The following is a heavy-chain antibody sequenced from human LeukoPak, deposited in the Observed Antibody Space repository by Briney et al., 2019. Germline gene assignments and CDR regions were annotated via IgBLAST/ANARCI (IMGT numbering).Heavy chain of an antibody. J-gene: IGHJ3*01. D-gene: IGHD1-14*01. CDR1: GFSFRLYG. Sequence: PGRSLRLSCAASGFSFRLYGMHWVRQAPGKGLEWVALMLYDGSGIYYADSVEGRFSVSRDNSNYMFYLQMTSLRAEDSAVYYCARDLASGNHPDGFDVWAQGTLVTVSP. CDR3: ARDLASGNHPDGFDV. V-gene: IGHV3-33*05. CDR2: MLYDGSGI.